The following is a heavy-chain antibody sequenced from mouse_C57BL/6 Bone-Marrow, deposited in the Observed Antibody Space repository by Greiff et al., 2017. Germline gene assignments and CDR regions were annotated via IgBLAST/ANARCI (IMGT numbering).Heavy chain of an antibody. V-gene: IGHV1-81*01. Sequence: QVQLQQSGAELARPGASVKLSCKASGYTFTSYGISWVKQSTGQGLEWIGEIYPRSGNTYYNEKFKGKATLTADKSSSTAYMELRSLTSEDSAVYFCARRYYYGSSPFAYWGQGTLVTVSA. CDR3: ARRYYYGSSPFAY. J-gene: IGHJ3*01. D-gene: IGHD1-1*01. CDR1: GYTFTSYG. CDR2: IYPRSGNT.